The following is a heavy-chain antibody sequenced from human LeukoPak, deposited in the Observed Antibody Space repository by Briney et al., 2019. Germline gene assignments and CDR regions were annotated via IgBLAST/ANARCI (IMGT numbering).Heavy chain of an antibody. D-gene: IGHD3-10*01. CDR1: GGSISSYY. CDR2: IYTSGST. V-gene: IGHV4-4*09. J-gene: IGHJ5*02. Sequence: KPSETLSLTCTVSGGSISSYYWSWIRQPPGKGLEWIGYIYTSGSTNYNPSLKSRVTISVDTSKNQFSLKLSSVTAVDTAVYYCASYYPNWFDPWGQGTLVTVSS. CDR3: ASYYPNWFDP.